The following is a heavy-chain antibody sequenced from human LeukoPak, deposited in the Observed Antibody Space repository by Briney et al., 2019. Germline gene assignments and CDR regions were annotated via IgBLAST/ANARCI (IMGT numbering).Heavy chain of an antibody. V-gene: IGHV1-8*03. J-gene: IGHJ4*02. Sequence: ASVKVSCKASGYTFSTLDINWVRQATGQGLEWMGWMNPKSGNTGYAQKFQGRVTITRNTSISTAYMELSSLRSEDTAVYYCARGLYYDSQHWGQGTLVTVSS. D-gene: IGHD3-22*01. CDR3: ARGLYYDSQH. CDR2: MNPKSGNT. CDR1: GYTFSTLD.